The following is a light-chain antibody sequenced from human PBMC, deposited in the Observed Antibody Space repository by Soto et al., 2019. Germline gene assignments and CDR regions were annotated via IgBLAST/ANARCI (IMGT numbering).Light chain of an antibody. CDR3: SSFTSNRLYV. CDR1: HNDIGTYDY. CDR2: GVR. Sequence: QSVLTQPTSVSGSPGQSITISCTGSHNDIGTYDYVSWYQQHPGKVPRLLIYGVRNRPPGISSRFFGSKTGLTASLTISRLQAEDEADYYCSSFTSNRLYVFGLGTKVTVL. J-gene: IGLJ1*01. V-gene: IGLV2-14*01.